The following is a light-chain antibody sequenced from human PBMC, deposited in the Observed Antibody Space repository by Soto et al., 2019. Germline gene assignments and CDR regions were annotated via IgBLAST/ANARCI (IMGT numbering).Light chain of an antibody. CDR3: QQTYTTRVYT. CDR2: GSS. J-gene: IGKJ2*01. CDR1: QSVNNNY. Sequence: EIVLTQSPGTVSLSPGERATLSCRASQSVNNNYLSWYQHRPGQAPRLLIYGSSYRATGIPDRFSGSGSGTDFTLTISRLEPEDFATYYCQQTYTTRVYTFGQGTKLEFK. V-gene: IGKV3-20*01.